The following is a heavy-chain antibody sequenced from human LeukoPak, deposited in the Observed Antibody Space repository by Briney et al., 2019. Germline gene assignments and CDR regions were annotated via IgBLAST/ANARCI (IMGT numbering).Heavy chain of an antibody. Sequence: GGSLRLSCEVSGFTFSSYAMSWVRQAPGKGLEWVSAISGSGGSTYYADSVKGRFTISRDNSKNTLYLQMNSLRAEDTAVYYCAKFEYCSGGSCYGPNFDYWGQGTLVTVSS. CDR3: AKFEYCSGGSCYGPNFDY. V-gene: IGHV3-23*01. D-gene: IGHD2-15*01. CDR2: ISGSGGST. J-gene: IGHJ4*02. CDR1: GFTFSSYA.